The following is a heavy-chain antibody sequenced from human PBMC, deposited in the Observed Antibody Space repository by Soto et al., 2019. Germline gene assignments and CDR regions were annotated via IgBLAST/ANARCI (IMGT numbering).Heavy chain of an antibody. V-gene: IGHV3-30*18. D-gene: IGHD6-19*01. CDR2: ISYDGSNK. J-gene: IGHJ4*02. CDR3: TKGPYSSGWAGYFDY. Sequence: GGSLRLSCAASGFPLSSYAMHWARQAPGKGLEWVAVISYDGSNKYYADSVKGRFTTSRDNSKNTLYLQMNSLRAEDTAVYYCTKGPYSSGWAGYFDYWGQGTLVTVSS. CDR1: GFPLSSYA.